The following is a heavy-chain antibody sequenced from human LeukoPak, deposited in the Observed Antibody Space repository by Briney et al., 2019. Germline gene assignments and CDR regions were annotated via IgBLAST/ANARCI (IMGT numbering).Heavy chain of an antibody. Sequence: SETLSLTCSVSDGSMKSYHWSWIRQPAGKGLEWIGRIYSSGITDYNPSLKSRVTISIDTSKNQFSLNLSSVTAADTAVYHCARGASGYSYGWGQGTLVTVSS. CDR2: IYSSGIT. J-gene: IGHJ4*02. CDR3: ARGASGYSYG. D-gene: IGHD5-18*01. CDR1: DGSMKSYH. V-gene: IGHV4-4*07.